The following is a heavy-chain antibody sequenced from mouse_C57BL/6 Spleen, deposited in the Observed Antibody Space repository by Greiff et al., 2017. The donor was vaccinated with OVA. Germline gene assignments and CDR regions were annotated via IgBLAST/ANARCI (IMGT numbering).Heavy chain of an antibody. CDR2: ISYDGSN. J-gene: IGHJ2*01. V-gene: IGHV3-6*01. Sequence: VQLKESGPGLVKPSQSLSLTCSVTGYSITSGYYWNWIRQFPGNKLEWMGYISYDGSNNYNPSLKNRISITRDTSKNQFFLKLNSVTTEDTATYDCARGDPISYFDYWGQGTTLTVSS. CDR3: ARGDPISYFDY. CDR1: GYSITSGYY.